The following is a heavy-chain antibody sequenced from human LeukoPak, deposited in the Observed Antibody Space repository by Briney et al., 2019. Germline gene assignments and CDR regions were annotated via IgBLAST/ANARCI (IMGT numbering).Heavy chain of an antibody. D-gene: IGHD4-17*01. CDR1: GGSISSGGYY. CDR2: IYYSGST. CDR3: ARDSRDGDYVYYGMDV. J-gene: IGHJ6*02. V-gene: IGHV4-31*03. Sequence: SETLSLTCTVSGGSISSGGYYWSWIRQHPGKDLEWIGYIYYSGSTYYNPSLKSRVTISVDTSKNQFSLKLSSVTAADTAVYYCARDSRDGDYVYYGMDVWGQGTTVTVPS.